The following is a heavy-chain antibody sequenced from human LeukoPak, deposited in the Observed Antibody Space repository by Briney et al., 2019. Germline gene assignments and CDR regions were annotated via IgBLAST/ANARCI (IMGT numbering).Heavy chain of an antibody. Sequence: SETLSLTCAVYGGSFSGYYWSWIRQPPGKGLEWIGEINHSGSTNYNPSLKSRVTISVDTSKNQFSLKLSSVTAADTAVYYCARQWGYSYGPGYYFDYWGQGTLVTVSS. CDR2: INHSGST. V-gene: IGHV4-34*01. D-gene: IGHD5-18*01. CDR3: ARQWGYSYGPGYYFDY. J-gene: IGHJ4*02. CDR1: GGSFSGYY.